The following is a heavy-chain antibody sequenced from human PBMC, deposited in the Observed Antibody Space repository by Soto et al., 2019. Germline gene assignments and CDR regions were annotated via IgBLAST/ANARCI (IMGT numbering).Heavy chain of an antibody. CDR1: GCSISSYY. J-gene: IGHJ4*02. Sequence: SETLSLTCTVSGCSISSYYWSWIRQPPGKGLEWIGYIYYSGSTNYNPSLKSRVTISVDTSKNQFSLKLSSVTAADTAVYYCARSDDRYWGQGTLVTVSS. CDR3: ARSDDRY. CDR2: IYYSGST. V-gene: IGHV4-59*01.